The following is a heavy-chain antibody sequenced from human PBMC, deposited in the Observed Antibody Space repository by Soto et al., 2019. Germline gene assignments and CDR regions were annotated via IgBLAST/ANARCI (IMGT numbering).Heavy chain of an antibody. V-gene: IGHV4-59*08. CDR3: ARMMVRGVRDGMDV. J-gene: IGHJ6*02. CDR1: GGSISSYY. CDR2: IYYSGST. Sequence: QVQLQESGPGLVKPSETLSLTCTVSGGSISSYYWSWIRQPPGKGLEWIGYIYYSGSTNYNPSLKSQVTISVDTSKNQFSQKLSSVTAADTAVYYCARMMVRGVRDGMDVWGQGTTVTVSS. D-gene: IGHD3-10*01.